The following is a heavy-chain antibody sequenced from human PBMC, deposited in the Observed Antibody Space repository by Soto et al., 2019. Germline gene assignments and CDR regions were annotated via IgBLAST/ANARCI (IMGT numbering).Heavy chain of an antibody. CDR2: LYWDDDK. CDR3: APRVLRTVFGLVTTTAIYFDF. J-gene: IGHJ4*02. V-gene: IGHV2-5*02. Sequence: QITLNESGPTQVKPRQTLTLTCTVSGFSLTTSGVGVGWIRQSPGKAPEWLALLYWDDDKRDSPSLQSRPTITKDTSKYQVALTVADLGPADTATYYCAPRVLRTVFGLVTTTAIYFDFWGQGTPVAVSS. CDR1: GFSLTTSGVG. D-gene: IGHD3-3*01.